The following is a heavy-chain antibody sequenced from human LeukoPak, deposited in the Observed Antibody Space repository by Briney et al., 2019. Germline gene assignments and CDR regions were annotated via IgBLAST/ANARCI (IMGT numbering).Heavy chain of an antibody. Sequence: GGSLRLSCVASGFTFSSYWMHWVRQAPGKGLVWVSRINNDGSTTTYADSVKGRFTISRDNAKNTPHLQMNSLRAEDTAVYYCTRDTRGTIGTTTLDYWGQGTLVTVSS. V-gene: IGHV3-74*01. CDR1: GFTFSSYW. D-gene: IGHD1-1*01. CDR2: INNDGSTT. J-gene: IGHJ4*02. CDR3: TRDTRGTIGTTTLDY.